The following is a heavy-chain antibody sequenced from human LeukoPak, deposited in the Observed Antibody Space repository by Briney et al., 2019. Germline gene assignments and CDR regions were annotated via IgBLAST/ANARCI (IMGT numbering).Heavy chain of an antibody. CDR3: AKQFRVRYFDWSERYFDY. D-gene: IGHD3-9*01. CDR1: GFTFDDYA. CDR2: ISWDGGST. J-gene: IGHJ4*02. V-gene: IGHV3-43D*03. Sequence: GGSLRLSCAASGFTFDDYAMHWVRQAPGKGLEWVSLISWDGGSTYYADSVKGRFTISRDNSKNTLYLQMNSLRAEDTAVYYCAKQFRVRYFDWSERYFDYWGQGTLVTVSS.